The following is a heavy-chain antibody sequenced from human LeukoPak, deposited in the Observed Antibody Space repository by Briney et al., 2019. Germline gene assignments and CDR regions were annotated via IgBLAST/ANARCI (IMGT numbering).Heavy chain of an antibody. D-gene: IGHD3-10*01. J-gene: IGHJ4*02. Sequence: GESSKISCKGSGNCFTSYSICWLGQLPGKLLERMETIYPGDSETRYCPSFQGQVTISADKSISTAYLQWSSLKASDTDMYYCARSQFRGVMVDYWGQGTLVTVSS. CDR2: IYPGDSET. CDR1: GNCFTSYS. V-gene: IGHV5-51*01. CDR3: ARSQFRGVMVDY.